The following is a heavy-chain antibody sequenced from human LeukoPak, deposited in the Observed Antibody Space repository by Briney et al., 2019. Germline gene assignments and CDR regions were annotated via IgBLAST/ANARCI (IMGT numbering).Heavy chain of an antibody. V-gene: IGHV3-74*01. D-gene: IGHD3-10*01. CDR1: GFTFSTYW. CDR2: ISTDGSVT. J-gene: IGHJ4*02. CDR3: ARIGGSGSYSGHYFDH. Sequence: TGGSLRLSCAASGFTFSTYWTHWVRRAPGKGLVWVSRISTDGSVTSYADSVKGRFTISRDNAKNTMYLQMNSLRAEDTAVYYCARIGGSGSYSGHYFDHWGQGTLVTVSS.